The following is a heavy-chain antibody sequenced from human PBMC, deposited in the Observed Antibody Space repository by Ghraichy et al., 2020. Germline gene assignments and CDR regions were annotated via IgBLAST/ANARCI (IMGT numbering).Heavy chain of an antibody. V-gene: IGHV6-1*01. D-gene: IGHD7-27*01. CDR3: ARQEKDSENNGGIAS. CDR1: GDSVSSTSAA. Sequence: SQTLSLTCVISGDSVSSTSAAWIWIRQSPSRGLEWLGMTYYRSKWYSVYAMSVNSRVIISPDTSKNHFSLQLNSVTPEDTAVYYCARQEKDSENNGGIASWGQGTLVTVSS. CDR2: TYYRSKWYS. J-gene: IGHJ4*02.